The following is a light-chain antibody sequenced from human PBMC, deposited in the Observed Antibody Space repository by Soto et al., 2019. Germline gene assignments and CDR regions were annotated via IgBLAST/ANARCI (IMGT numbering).Light chain of an antibody. J-gene: IGKJ1*01. CDR3: QQYDNLPWT. V-gene: IGKV1-33*01. CDR1: LDISNY. Sequence: DLQMTQSPSSLSASVGDRVTITCQASLDISNYLNWYQQKPGTAPKLLIYDASNLETGVPSRFSGSGSGTEFTFTISSLQPEDIATYYCQQYDNLPWTFGQGTKVEIK. CDR2: DAS.